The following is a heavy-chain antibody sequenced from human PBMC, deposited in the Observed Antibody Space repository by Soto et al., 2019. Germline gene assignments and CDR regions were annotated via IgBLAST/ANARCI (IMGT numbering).Heavy chain of an antibody. CDR1: GGSISSGGYY. CDR3: AREKHSGYDVFDY. Sequence: TSETLSLTCTVSGGSISSGGYYWSWIRQHPGKGLEWIGYIYYSGSTYYNPSLKSRVTISVDTSKNQFSLKLSSVTAADTAVYYCAREKHSGYDVFDYWGQGTLVTVSS. D-gene: IGHD5-12*01. V-gene: IGHV4-31*03. CDR2: IYYSGST. J-gene: IGHJ4*02.